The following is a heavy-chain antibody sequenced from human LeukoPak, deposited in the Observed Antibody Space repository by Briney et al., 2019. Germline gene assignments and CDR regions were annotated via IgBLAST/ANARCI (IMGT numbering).Heavy chain of an antibody. D-gene: IGHD2-2*01. J-gene: IGHJ6*02. CDR2: INHSGST. V-gene: IGHV4-34*01. CDR1: GGSFSGYY. CDR3: ARAWVCSSTSCNYYYYYGMDV. Sequence: PSETLSLTCAVYGGSFSGYYWSWIRRPPGKGLEWIGEINHSGSTNYNPSLKSRVTISVDTSKNQFSLKLSSVTAADTAVYYCARAWVCSSTSCNYYYYYGMDVWGQGTTVTVSS.